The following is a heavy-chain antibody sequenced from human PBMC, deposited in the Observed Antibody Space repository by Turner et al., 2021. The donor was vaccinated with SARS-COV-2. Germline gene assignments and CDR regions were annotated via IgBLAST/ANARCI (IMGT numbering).Heavy chain of an antibody. Sequence: EVQLVESGGGLVQPGGSLRLSCAASGFTVSSNYMSWVRQAPGKVLEWVSVIYSGGSTYYADSVKGRFTISRDNSKNTLYLQMNSLRVEDTAVYSCAREAAAGNFHGWFDPWGQGTLVTVSS. CDR1: GFTVSSNY. CDR3: AREAAAGNFHGWFDP. V-gene: IGHV3-66*01. CDR2: IYSGGST. D-gene: IGHD6-13*01. J-gene: IGHJ5*02.